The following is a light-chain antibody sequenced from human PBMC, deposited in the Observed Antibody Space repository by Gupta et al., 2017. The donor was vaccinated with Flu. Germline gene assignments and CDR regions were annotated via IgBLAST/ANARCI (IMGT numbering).Light chain of an antibody. CDR1: QDISNY. V-gene: IGKV1-33*01. CDR2: DAS. Sequence: DIQITRSPSSLSASVGDRVTITCQASQDISNYLNWYQQKPGKAPKLLIYDASNLETGVPSRFSGSGSGTDFTFTISSLQPEDIATYYCQQYDNLVTFGQGTRLEIK. CDR3: QQYDNLVT. J-gene: IGKJ5*01.